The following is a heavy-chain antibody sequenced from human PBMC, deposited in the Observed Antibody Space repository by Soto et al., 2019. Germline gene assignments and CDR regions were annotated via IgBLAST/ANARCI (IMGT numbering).Heavy chain of an antibody. V-gene: IGHV3-11*06. Sequence: QVQLVESGGGLVKPGGSLRLSCAASGFTFGDYYMSWIRQAPGKGLEWVSYISSSSSYTNYADAVKGRFTISRDNAKNSLSLQMNSLRAEDTAVYYCERELVPEGDYCDSSGPHAFDIWGQGPMVTVSS. CDR3: ERELVPEGDYCDSSGPHAFDI. CDR1: GFTFGDYY. J-gene: IGHJ3*02. CDR2: ISSSSSYT. D-gene: IGHD3-22*01.